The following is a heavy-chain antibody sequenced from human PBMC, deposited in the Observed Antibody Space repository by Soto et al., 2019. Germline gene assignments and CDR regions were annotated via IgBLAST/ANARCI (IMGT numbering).Heavy chain of an antibody. D-gene: IGHD3-3*01. Sequence: QVQLQQWGAGLLKPSETLSLTCAVYGGSFSGYYWSWIRQPPGKGLEWIGEINHSGSTNYNPSLKSRVTISVDTSKNQFSLKLSSVTAADTAVYYCARRRLRFLEWLGSFPYYFDYWGQGTLVTVSS. V-gene: IGHV4-34*01. CDR1: GGSFSGYY. J-gene: IGHJ4*02. CDR2: INHSGST. CDR3: ARRRLRFLEWLGSFPYYFDY.